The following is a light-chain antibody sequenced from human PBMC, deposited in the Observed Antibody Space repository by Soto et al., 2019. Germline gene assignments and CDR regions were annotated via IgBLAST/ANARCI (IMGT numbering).Light chain of an antibody. CDR1: QSIXSH. J-gene: IGKJ4*02. V-gene: IGKV3-11*01. Sequence: IVLTQYPGTLCLSLGERATLSCRARQSIXSHFVWYEGKPGQAPRFLYYXASSRAAVVPARFSGSGYGTDITITISSLEPEDVEVYCCQQRSDRRTFGGGTKVDIK. CDR2: XAS. CDR3: QQRSDRRT.